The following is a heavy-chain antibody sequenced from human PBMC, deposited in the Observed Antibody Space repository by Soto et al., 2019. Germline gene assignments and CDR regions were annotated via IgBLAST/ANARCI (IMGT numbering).Heavy chain of an antibody. Sequence: PGGSLRLSCVASGFTFSTDSMNWVRQAPGKGLEWVAHISTSGATRYYADSVKGRFTISRDNAKTSLYLQMDSLGNEDTAVYYCARFFGSGFDYWGQGTLVTVSS. J-gene: IGHJ4*02. CDR2: ISTSGATR. CDR1: GFTFSTDS. D-gene: IGHD6-19*01. CDR3: ARFFGSGFDY. V-gene: IGHV3-48*02.